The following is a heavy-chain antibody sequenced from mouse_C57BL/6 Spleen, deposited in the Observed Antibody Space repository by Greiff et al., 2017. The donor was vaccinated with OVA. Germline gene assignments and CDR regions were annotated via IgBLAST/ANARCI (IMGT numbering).Heavy chain of an antibody. V-gene: IGHV1-18*01. Sequence: EVKLQQSGPELVKPGASVKIPCKASGYTFTDYNMDWVKQSHGKSLEWIGDINPNNGGTIYNQKFKGKATLTVDKSSSTAYMELRSLTSEDTAVYYCARTGTTVVAPYFDYWGQGTTLTVSS. CDR2: INPNNGGT. CDR3: ARTGTTVVAPYFDY. J-gene: IGHJ2*01. D-gene: IGHD1-1*01. CDR1: GYTFTDYN.